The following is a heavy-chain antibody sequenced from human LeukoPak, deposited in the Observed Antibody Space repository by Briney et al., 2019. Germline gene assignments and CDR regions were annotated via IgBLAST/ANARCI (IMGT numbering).Heavy chain of an antibody. CDR1: GGSISSSSYY. Sequence: SETLSLTCTVSGGSISSSSYYWGWIRQPPGKGLVWIGSIYYSGSTYYNPSLKSRVTISVDTSKNKFSLKLNSVTAADTAVYYCARPAYRGSYYDAFDIWGQGTMVTVSS. CDR3: ARPAYRGSYYDAFDI. V-gene: IGHV4-39*01. D-gene: IGHD1-26*01. J-gene: IGHJ3*02. CDR2: IYYSGST.